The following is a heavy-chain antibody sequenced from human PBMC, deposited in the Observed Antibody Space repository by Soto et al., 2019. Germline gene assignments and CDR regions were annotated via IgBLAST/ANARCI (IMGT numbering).Heavy chain of an antibody. CDR1: GYSVTSYW. CDR3: ARLFEEGYSYGYEGYGPYYYYGMDV. CDR2: IDPSDSYT. V-gene: IGHV5-10-1*01. D-gene: IGHD5-18*01. Sequence: GESLRISCKGSGYSVTSYWISWVRQMPGKGLEWMGRIDPSDSYTNYSPSFQGHVTISADKSISTAYLQWSSLKASDTAMYYCARLFEEGYSYGYEGYGPYYYYGMDVWGQGTTVTVS. J-gene: IGHJ6*02.